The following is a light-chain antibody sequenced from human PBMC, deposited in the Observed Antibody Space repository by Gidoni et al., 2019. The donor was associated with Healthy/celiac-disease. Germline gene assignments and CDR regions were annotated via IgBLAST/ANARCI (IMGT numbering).Light chain of an antibody. CDR1: SSDVGGYNY. Sequence: QSALTQPASVSGSPGQSITISCTGTSSDVGGYNYVSWYQQPPGKAPKLMIYYVSHRPSGVSNRFSGSKSGNTASLTISGLQAEDEADYYCSSYTSSSVVFGGGTKLTVL. CDR2: YVS. V-gene: IGLV2-14*03. J-gene: IGLJ2*01. CDR3: SSYTSSSVV.